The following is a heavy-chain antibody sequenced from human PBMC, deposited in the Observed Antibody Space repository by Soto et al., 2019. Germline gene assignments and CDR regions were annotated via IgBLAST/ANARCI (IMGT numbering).Heavy chain of an antibody. Sequence: EVQLVESGGGLAQPGGSLRLSCVTSGFTFSGHDMHWVRQAPGKGLEWVSAVGAGGVAHYAGSVEGRFVISRDNRRNTLYLQMNNLRVGDTAVYFCATRGFRGMIDALVAWGRGTTVIV. V-gene: IGHV3-13*01. CDR3: ATRGFRGMIDALVA. CDR2: VGAGGVA. J-gene: IGHJ6*02. CDR1: GFTFSGHD. D-gene: IGHD3-16*02.